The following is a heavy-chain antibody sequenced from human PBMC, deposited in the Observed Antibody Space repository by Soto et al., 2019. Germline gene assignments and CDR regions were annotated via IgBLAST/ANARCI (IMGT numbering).Heavy chain of an antibody. CDR3: AKGGRQWLVTSDFNY. CDR1: RFTFSEYA. Sequence: GQLVESGGGVVQPGRSLRLFCAASRFTFSEYAMHWVRQAPGKGLEWVAVVSHDGRNTHYADSVKGRFTISRDSSKNTVSLEMTSLRAEDTAVYYCAKGGRQWLVTSDFNYWGQGALVTVSS. J-gene: IGHJ4*02. V-gene: IGHV3-30*18. CDR2: VSHDGRNT. D-gene: IGHD6-19*01.